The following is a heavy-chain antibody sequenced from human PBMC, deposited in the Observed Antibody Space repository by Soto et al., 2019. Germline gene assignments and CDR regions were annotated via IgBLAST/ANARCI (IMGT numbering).Heavy chain of an antibody. CDR3: AKDIGFQQHLFVFDL. CDR1: GGTFSDYA. CDR2: IIPMFSSS. D-gene: IGHD3-10*02. Sequence: QVQLVQSGAEVKEPGSSVKVSCTASGGTFSDYAFSWVRQAPGQGLEWMGGIIPMFSSSSFAQKFQGRLTITADDSTSTAYMSLSSLGSADTAMYYWAKDIGFQQHLFVFDLWGPGTLVTVSS. V-gene: IGHV1-69*01. J-gene: IGHJ4*02.